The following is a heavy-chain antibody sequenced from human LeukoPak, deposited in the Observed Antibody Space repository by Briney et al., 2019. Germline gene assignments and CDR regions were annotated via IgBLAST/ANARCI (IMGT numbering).Heavy chain of an antibody. CDR1: GYSISRGYY. Sequence: SETLSLTCAVSGYSISRGYYWGSIRQPPGEGLEWIGSIYHSESTYYNPSLKSRVTISVDTSKNQFSLKLSSVTAADTAVYYCASVPPDQFALLVWYWGQGTLVTVSS. V-gene: IGHV4-38-2*01. D-gene: IGHD3-10*01. J-gene: IGHJ4*02. CDR3: ASVPPDQFALLVWY. CDR2: IYHSEST.